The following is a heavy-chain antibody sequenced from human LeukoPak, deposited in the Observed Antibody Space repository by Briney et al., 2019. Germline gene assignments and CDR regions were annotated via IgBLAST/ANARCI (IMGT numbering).Heavy chain of an antibody. J-gene: IGHJ4*02. D-gene: IGHD6-13*01. CDR2: ISHSGST. CDR1: GGSFSGYY. V-gene: IGHV4-34*01. CDR3: ARGLKVLAAAGTSGDY. Sequence: PSETLSLTCAVYGGSFSGYYWSWIRQPPGKGLEWIGEISHSGSTNYNPSLKSRVTISVDTSKNQFSLKLSSVTAADTAVYYCARGLKVLAAAGTSGDYWGQGTLVTVSS.